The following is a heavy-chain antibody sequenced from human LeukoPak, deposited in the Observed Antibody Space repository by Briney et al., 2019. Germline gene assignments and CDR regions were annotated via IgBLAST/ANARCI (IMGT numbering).Heavy chain of an antibody. J-gene: IGHJ3*02. CDR3: ARDFQDSYGLEYSFDI. CDR2: IWYDGSNK. D-gene: IGHD5-18*01. CDR1: GFTFSSYD. Sequence: GGSLRLSCAASGFTFSSYDMHWVRQAPGKGLEWVAVIWYDGSNKYYADSVKGRFTISRDNSKNTLYLQMNSLRAEDTAVYYCARDFQDSYGLEYSFDIWGQGTMVTVSS. V-gene: IGHV3-33*01.